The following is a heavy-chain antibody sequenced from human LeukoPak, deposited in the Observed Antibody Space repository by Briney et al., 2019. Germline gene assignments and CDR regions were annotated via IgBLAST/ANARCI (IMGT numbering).Heavy chain of an antibody. CDR3: AREPWYSGSSDAFDI. Sequence: SETLSLTCTVSGGSIRSGNWWSWVRQPPGKGLEWIGRIYTSGSTNYNPSLKSRVTMSVDTSKNQFSLKLSSVTAADTAVYYCAREPWYSGSSDAFDIWGQGTMVTVSS. V-gene: IGHV4-4*02. J-gene: IGHJ3*02. CDR1: GGSIRSGNW. CDR2: IYTSGST. D-gene: IGHD1-26*01.